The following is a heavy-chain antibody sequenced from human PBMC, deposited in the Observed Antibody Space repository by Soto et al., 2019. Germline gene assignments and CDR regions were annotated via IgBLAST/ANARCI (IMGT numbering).Heavy chain of an antibody. CDR3: ARRSADDYVWGSNRFYYGMDV. D-gene: IGHD3-16*02. Sequence: PGESLKISCRGSGYSFASYWIVWVCQMPGKGLEWMGIIYSGDSDTRYSPSFKGQVTISADKSISTAYLQWRRLQASDTAMYFCARRSADDYVWGSNRFYYGMDVWGQGTTVTVSS. V-gene: IGHV5-51*01. J-gene: IGHJ6*02. CDR1: GYSFASYW. CDR2: IYSGDSDT.